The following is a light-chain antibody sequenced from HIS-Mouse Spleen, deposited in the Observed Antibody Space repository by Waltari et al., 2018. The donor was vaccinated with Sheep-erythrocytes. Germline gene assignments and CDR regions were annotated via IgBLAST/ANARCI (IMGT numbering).Light chain of an antibody. V-gene: IGKV1-33*01. Sequence: DIQMTQSPSSLSASVGDRVTITCQASQDISNYLNWSQQKPGKAPKLLIYDASKLETGVPSRFSGSGSGTEFTFTISSLQPEDIATYYCQQYDNLPFTFGGGTKVEIK. CDR3: QQYDNLPFT. J-gene: IGKJ4*01. CDR2: DAS. CDR1: QDISNY.